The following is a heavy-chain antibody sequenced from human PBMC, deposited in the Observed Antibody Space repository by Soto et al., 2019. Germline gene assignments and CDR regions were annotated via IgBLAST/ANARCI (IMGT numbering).Heavy chain of an antibody. CDR3: ARDRPICSGGSCYYTDDY. CDR2: ISSSSSYI. CDR1: GFTFSSYS. Sequence: GGSLRLSCAASGFTFSSYSMNWVRQAPGKGLEWVSSISSSSSYIYYADSVKGRFTISRDNAKNSLYLQMNSLRAEDTAVYYCARDRPICSGGSCYYTDDYWGQGTLVTVSS. V-gene: IGHV3-21*01. J-gene: IGHJ4*02. D-gene: IGHD2-15*01.